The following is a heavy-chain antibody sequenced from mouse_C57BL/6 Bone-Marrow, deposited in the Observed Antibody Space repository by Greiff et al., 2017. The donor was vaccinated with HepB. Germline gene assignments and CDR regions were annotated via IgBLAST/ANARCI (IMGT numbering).Heavy chain of an antibody. CDR3: ARSADGYQAWFAY. CDR2: IHPNSGST. Sequence: QVQLKQPGAELVKPGASVKLSCKASGYTFTSYWMHWVKQRPGQGLEWIGMIHPNSGSTNYNEKFKSKATLTVDKSSSTAYMQLSSLTSEDSAVYYCARSADGYQAWFAYWGQGTLVTVSA. CDR1: GYTFTSYW. V-gene: IGHV1-64*01. D-gene: IGHD2-3*01. J-gene: IGHJ3*01.